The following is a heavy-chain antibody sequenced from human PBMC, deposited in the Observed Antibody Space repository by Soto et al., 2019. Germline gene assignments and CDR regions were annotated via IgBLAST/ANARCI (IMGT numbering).Heavy chain of an antibody. D-gene: IGHD3-16*01. CDR2: VNPGSGDT. J-gene: IGHJ5*02. CDR1: GYTFTNND. CDR3: ARIESFGPLNWFDP. Sequence: AASVKVSCKASGYTFTNNDVSWVRQATGQWLEWMGWVNPGSGDTGYAQKFQGRVTMTRDISIATAYMELNSLTSEDTAIYYCARIESFGPLNWFDPWGQGTLVTVSS. V-gene: IGHV1-8*01.